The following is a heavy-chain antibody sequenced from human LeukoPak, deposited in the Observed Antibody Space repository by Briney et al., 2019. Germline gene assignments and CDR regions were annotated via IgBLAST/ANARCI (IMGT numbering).Heavy chain of an antibody. D-gene: IGHD2-2*01. CDR1: GYTFTSYG. V-gene: IGHV1-18*01. J-gene: IGHJ6*02. CDR2: ISAYNGNT. CDR3: ARQDGVVVPAATRHYYYYGMDV. Sequence: ASVKVSCKASGYTFTSYGISWVRQAPGQGLEWMGWISAYNGNTNYAQKFQGRVTMTRNTSISTAYMELSSLRSEDTAVYYCARQDGVVVPAATRHYYYYGMDVWGQGTTVTVSS.